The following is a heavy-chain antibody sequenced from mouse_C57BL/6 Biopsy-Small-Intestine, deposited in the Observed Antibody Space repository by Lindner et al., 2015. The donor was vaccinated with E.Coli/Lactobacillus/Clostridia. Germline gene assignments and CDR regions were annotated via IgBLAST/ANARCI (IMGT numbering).Heavy chain of an antibody. J-gene: IGHJ1*03. Sequence: GDTSPDMLSAGCDRPLDKGLSGMGGIIPLFGTVNYAQKFQGRVTITADESTSTASMELSSLRSDDTAVYYCARVKSGYDSGLYDYYMDVWGKGTTVTVSS. V-gene: IGHV1-74*01. D-gene: IGHD1-2*01. CDR2: IIPLFGTV. CDR1: GDTSPDM. CDR3: ARVKSGYDSGLYDYYMDV.